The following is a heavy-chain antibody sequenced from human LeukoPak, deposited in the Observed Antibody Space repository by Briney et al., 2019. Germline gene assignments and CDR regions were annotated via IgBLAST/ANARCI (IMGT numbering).Heavy chain of an antibody. CDR1: GYSFTSYW. J-gene: IGHJ4*02. D-gene: IGHD3-3*01. CDR3: ARRITIFGVVNSGFDY. Sequence: GESLKISGKGSGYSFTSYWIGWVRQMPGKGLEGMGIIYRGDSDTRYSPSFQGQVTISADKSISTAYLQWSSLKAADTAMYYCARRITIFGVVNSGFDYWGQGTLVTVSS. V-gene: IGHV5-51*01. CDR2: IYRGDSDT.